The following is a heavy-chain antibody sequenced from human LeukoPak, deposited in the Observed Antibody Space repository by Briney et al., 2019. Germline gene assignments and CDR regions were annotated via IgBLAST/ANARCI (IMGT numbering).Heavy chain of an antibody. D-gene: IGHD7-27*01. CDR3: ARGFRGDNFDY. CDR2: IYTSGST. V-gene: IGHV4-61*02. CDR1: GGSISSGSYY. J-gene: IGHJ4*02. Sequence: PSETLSLTCTVSGGSISSGSYYWSWIRQPAGKGLEWIGRIYTSGSTNYNPSLKSRVTISVDTSKNQFSLKLSSVTAADTAVYFCARGFRGDNFDYWGQGTLVTVSS.